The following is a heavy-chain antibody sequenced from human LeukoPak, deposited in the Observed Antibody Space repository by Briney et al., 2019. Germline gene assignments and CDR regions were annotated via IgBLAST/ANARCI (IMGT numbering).Heavy chain of an antibody. J-gene: IGHJ4*02. CDR1: GGSISSYY. V-gene: IGHV4-59*08. CDR3: ARGIRGYDYREFDY. CDR2: IYYSGST. D-gene: IGHD5-12*01. Sequence: PSETLSLTCTVSGGSISSYYWSWIRQPPGKGLEWIGYIYYSGSTNYNPSLKSRVTISVDTSKNQFSPKLSSVTAADTAVYYCARGIRGYDYREFDYWGQGTLVTVSS.